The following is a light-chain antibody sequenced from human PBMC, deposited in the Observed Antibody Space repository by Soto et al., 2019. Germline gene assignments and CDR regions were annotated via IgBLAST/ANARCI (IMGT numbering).Light chain of an antibody. V-gene: IGKV1-39*01. CDR1: QSISTY. Sequence: DIQMTQSPSSLSASVGDRVTITCRASQSISTYLNWYRQKPARAPNLLIYAASSLQSGVPSRFSGSGSGTDFTLTITSLQPEDFATYYCQQTYNTPRTFGQGTKVEI. CDR3: QQTYNTPRT. J-gene: IGKJ1*01. CDR2: AAS.